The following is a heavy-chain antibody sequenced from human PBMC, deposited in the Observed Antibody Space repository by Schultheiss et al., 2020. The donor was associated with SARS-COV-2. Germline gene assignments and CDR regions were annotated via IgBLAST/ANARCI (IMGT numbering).Heavy chain of an antibody. D-gene: IGHD1-26*01. CDR1: GGSISSGGYS. Sequence: SETLSLTCAVSGGSISSGGYSWSWIRQPPGKGLEWIGYIYHSGSTYYNPSLKSRVTISVDTSKNQFSLKLSSVTAADTAVYYCASQSWGATPFFDYWGQGTLVTVSS. CDR3: ASQSWGATPFFDY. V-gene: IGHV4-30-2*02. CDR2: IYHSGST. J-gene: IGHJ4*02.